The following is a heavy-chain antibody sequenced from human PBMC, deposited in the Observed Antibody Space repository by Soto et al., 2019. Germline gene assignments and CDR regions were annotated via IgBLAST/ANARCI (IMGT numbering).Heavy chain of an antibody. Sequence: EVQPVESGGGLVKPGGSLRLSCAASGFTFSSYSMNWVRQAPGKGLEWVSSISSSSSYIYYADSVKGRFTISRDNAKNSLYLQMIRLRAEDTAVYYCAKLGNRYNWNDNWFDPWGRGTLVTVSS. CDR3: AKLGNRYNWNDNWFDP. J-gene: IGHJ5*02. D-gene: IGHD1-20*01. CDR2: ISSSSSYI. CDR1: GFTFSSYS. V-gene: IGHV3-21*01.